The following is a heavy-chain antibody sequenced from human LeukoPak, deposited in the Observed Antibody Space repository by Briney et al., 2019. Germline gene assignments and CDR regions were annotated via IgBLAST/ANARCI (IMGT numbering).Heavy chain of an antibody. J-gene: IGHJ4*02. D-gene: IGHD3-3*02. CDR3: ARLPHNSIWYFDF. Sequence: PSETLSLTCTVSGGSISNYYWSWIRQPAGKGLEWIGHIYISGTTNYNPSLKSRVTISVDKSKNQFSLILRSVTAADTAVYYCARLPHNSIWYFDFWGQGTLVTVSS. V-gene: IGHV4-4*07. CDR2: IYISGTT. CDR1: GGSISNYY.